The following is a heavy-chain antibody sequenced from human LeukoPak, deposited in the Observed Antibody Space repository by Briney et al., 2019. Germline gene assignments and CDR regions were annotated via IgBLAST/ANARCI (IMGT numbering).Heavy chain of an antibody. Sequence: SETLSLTCTVSGGSISSYYWSWIRQPPGKGLEWIGYIYYSGSTNYNPSLKSRVTISIGTSKNQFSLKLSSVTAADTAVYYCARVQGGATTYWGQGTLVTVSS. CDR2: IYYSGST. CDR3: ARVQGGATTY. CDR1: GGSISSYY. J-gene: IGHJ4*02. V-gene: IGHV4-59*01. D-gene: IGHD1-26*01.